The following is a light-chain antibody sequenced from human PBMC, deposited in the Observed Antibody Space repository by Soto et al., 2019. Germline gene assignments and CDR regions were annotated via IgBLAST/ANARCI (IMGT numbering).Light chain of an antibody. CDR3: VSYTNTSSYV. V-gene: IGLV2-14*01. J-gene: IGLJ1*01. Sequence: QSALTQPRSVSGSPGQSVTISCTGTSSDIGAYIFVSWYQQHPGKAPKLMIYDINNRPSGVSNRFSGSKSGNTASLTISGLQAEDEADYYCVSYTNTSSYVFGTGTKV. CDR2: DIN. CDR1: SSDIGAYIF.